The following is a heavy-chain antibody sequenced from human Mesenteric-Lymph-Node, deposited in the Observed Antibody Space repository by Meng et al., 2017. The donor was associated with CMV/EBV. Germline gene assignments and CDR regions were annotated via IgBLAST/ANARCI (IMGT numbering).Heavy chain of an antibody. V-gene: IGHV3-74*01. J-gene: IGHJ4*02. CDR1: GFTFSSSY. Sequence: GGSLRLSCVASGFTFSSSYMHWVRQAPGKGLVWVSRISSDESSTSYADSVKGRFTISRDNAKNTLYLQMNSLRADDTAMYYCASIGGCGGDCYYDYWGRGTLVTVSS. CDR3: ASIGGCGGDCYYDY. D-gene: IGHD2-21*01. CDR2: ISSDESST.